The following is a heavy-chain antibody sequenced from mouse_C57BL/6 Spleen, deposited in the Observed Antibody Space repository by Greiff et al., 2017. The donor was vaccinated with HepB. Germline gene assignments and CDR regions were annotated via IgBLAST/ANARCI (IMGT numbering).Heavy chain of an antibody. V-gene: IGHV5-4*03. D-gene: IGHD1-1*01. CDR2: ISDGGSYT. Sequence: EVNLVESGGGLVKPGGSLKLSCAASGFTFSSYAMSWVRQTPEKRLEWVATISDGGSYTYYPDNVKGRFTISRDNAKNNLYLQMSHLKSEDTAMYYCARRAITPHFDYWGQGTTLTVSS. J-gene: IGHJ2*01. CDR1: GFTFSSYA. CDR3: ARRAITPHFDY.